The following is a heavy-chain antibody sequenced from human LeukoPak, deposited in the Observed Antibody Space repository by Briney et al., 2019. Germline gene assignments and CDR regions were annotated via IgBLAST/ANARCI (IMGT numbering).Heavy chain of an antibody. D-gene: IGHD3-22*01. J-gene: IGHJ4*02. Sequence: PGGSLRLSCAASGFTFSSYEMNWVRQAPGKGLEWVSYISSSGSTVYYADSVKGRFTISRDNAKNSLYLQMNSLRAEDTAVYYCARIGYYYDSSGYYDYWGQGTLVTVSS. CDR2: ISSSGSTV. V-gene: IGHV3-48*03. CDR1: GFTFSSYE. CDR3: ARIGYYYDSSGYYDY.